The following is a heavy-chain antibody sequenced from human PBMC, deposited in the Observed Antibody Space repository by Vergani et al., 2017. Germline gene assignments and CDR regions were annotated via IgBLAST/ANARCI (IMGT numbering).Heavy chain of an antibody. CDR2: IYYSGST. D-gene: IGHD3-10*01. V-gene: IGHV4-39*07. Sequence: QLQLQESGPGLVKPSETLSLTCTVSGGSISSSSYYWGWIRQPPGKGLEWIGSIYYSGSTYYNPSLKSRVTISVDTSKNQFSLKLSSVTAAETAVYYCARVYGSGSYNPRNWFDPWGQGTLVTVSS. CDR1: GGSISSSSYY. J-gene: IGHJ5*02. CDR3: ARVYGSGSYNPRNWFDP.